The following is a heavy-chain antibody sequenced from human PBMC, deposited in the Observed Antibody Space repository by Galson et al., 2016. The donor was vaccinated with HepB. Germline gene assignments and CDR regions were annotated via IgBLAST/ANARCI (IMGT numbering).Heavy chain of an antibody. CDR3: ARGSYSSDWYRTSAYDFGMDV. CDR2: IYTAGDT. V-gene: IGHV3-13*01. CDR1: GFTFSSYD. D-gene: IGHD6-19*01. J-gene: IGHJ6*04. Sequence: SLRLSCAASGFTFSSYDMYWVRQAPGKGLEWVSSIYTAGDTDYPGSVEGRFTVSSENAKNSLYLHMNSLRAGDTAVYYCARGSYSSDWYRTSAYDFGMDVWGKGTPVTVSS.